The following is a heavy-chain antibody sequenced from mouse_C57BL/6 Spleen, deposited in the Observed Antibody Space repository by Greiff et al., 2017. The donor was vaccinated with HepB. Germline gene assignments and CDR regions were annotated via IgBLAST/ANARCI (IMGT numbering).Heavy chain of an antibody. Sequence: QVQLQHPGAELVKPGASVKLSCKASGYTFTSYWMQWVKQRPGQGLEWIGEIDPSDSYTNYNQKFKGKATLTVDTSSSTAYMQLSSLTSEDSAVYYCARRGVGAMDYWGQGTSVTVSS. J-gene: IGHJ4*01. V-gene: IGHV1-50*01. CDR3: ARRGVGAMDY. CDR1: GYTFTSYW. CDR2: IDPSDSYT. D-gene: IGHD1-1*01.